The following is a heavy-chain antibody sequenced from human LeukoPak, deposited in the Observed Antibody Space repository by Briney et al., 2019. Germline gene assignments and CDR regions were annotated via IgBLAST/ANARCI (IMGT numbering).Heavy chain of an antibody. Sequence: ASVKVSCKASGGTFSSYAISWVRQAPGQGLEWMGGIIPIFGTANYAQKFQGRVTITTDESTSTAYMELSSLRSEDTAVYYCARDRGIVVVPAAIHNWFDPWGQGTLVTVSS. CDR3: ARDRGIVVVPAAIHNWFDP. J-gene: IGHJ5*02. V-gene: IGHV1-69*05. CDR2: IIPIFGTA. CDR1: GGTFSSYA. D-gene: IGHD2-2*01.